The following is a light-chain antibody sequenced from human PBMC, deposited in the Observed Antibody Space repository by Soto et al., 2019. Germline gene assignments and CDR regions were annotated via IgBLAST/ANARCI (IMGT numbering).Light chain of an antibody. CDR2: DAS. V-gene: IGKV1-33*01. J-gene: IGKJ2*01. CDR1: QDISNY. CDR3: D. Sequence: DIQMTQSPSSLSASVGDRVTITCQASQDISNYLNWYQQKPGKAPKLLIYDASNLETGVPSRFSGSGSGTDFTFTISSLQPEDIATYYWDFGQGTKLEIK.